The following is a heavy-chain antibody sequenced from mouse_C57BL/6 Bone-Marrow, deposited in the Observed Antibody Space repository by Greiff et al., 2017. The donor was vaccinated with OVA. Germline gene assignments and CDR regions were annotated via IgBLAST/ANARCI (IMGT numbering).Heavy chain of an antibody. CDR3: ARRADSSGFAY. CDR1: GFTFSDYG. J-gene: IGHJ3*01. Sequence: EVQGVESGGGLVKPGGSLKLSCAASGFTFSDYGMHWVRQAPETGLEWVAYISSGSSTIYYAATVKGRFTISRDNAKNTLFLQMTSLRSEDTAMYYCARRADSSGFAYWGQGTLVTVSA. CDR2: ISSGSSTI. D-gene: IGHD3-2*02. V-gene: IGHV5-17*01.